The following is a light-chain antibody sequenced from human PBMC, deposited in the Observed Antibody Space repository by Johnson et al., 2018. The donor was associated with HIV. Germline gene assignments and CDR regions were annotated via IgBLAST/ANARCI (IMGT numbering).Light chain of an antibody. V-gene: IGLV1-51*02. Sequence: QSVLTQPPSVSAAPGQKVIISCSGSSSNIGNNYVSWYQQLPGTAPKLLIYENIKRHSGIPDRFSGSKSGTSATLGITGLQTGDEADYYCGTWDSSLNAYVFGAATKVAVL. CDR1: SSNIGNNY. J-gene: IGLJ1*01. CDR3: GTWDSSLNAYV. CDR2: ENI.